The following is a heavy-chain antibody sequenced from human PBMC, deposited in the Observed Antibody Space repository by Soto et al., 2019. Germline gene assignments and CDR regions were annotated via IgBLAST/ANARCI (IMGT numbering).Heavy chain of an antibody. CDR2: IYYSGST. Sequence: TLSLTCTVSGGSISSSSYYWGWIRQPPGKGLEWIGSIYYSGSTYYNPSLKSRVTISVDTSKNQFSLKLSSVTAADTAVYYCARHDTKFDYWGQGTLVTVSS. J-gene: IGHJ4*02. D-gene: IGHD3-22*01. CDR3: ARHDTKFDY. V-gene: IGHV4-39*01. CDR1: GGSISSSSYY.